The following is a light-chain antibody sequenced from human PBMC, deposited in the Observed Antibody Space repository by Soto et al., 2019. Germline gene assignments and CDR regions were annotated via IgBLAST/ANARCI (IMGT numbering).Light chain of an antibody. CDR3: QDRTDWPPFKYT. CDR1: QSVDSF. V-gene: IGKV3-11*01. J-gene: IGKJ2*01. CDR2: DTS. Sequence: EIVLTQSPASLSLSPGERATLSCRASQSVDSFLAWYQQKPGRTPRLLIYDTSNRATGIPARFSGSGSGTDFTLTISRLEPEDFAGYYGQDRTDWPPFKYTFGQGTKLEVK.